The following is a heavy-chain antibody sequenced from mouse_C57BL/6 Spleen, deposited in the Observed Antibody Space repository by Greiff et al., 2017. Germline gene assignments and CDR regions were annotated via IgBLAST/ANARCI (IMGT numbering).Heavy chain of an antibody. Sequence: EVKVVESGGGLVKPGGSLKLSCAASGFTFSDYGMHWVRQAPEKGLEWVAYISSGSSHIYYAEKVKGRFTISRDNAKTTLFLQMTSLRSEDTAMYYCATIAPHYAMGYWGQGTSVSAAS. CDR3: ATIAPHYAMGY. CDR1: GFTFSDYG. CDR2: ISSGSSHI. J-gene: IGHJ4*01. V-gene: IGHV5-17*01.